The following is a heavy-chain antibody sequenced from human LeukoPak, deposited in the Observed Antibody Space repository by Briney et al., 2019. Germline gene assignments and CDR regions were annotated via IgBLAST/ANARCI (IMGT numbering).Heavy chain of an antibody. CDR1: GFTFSDNY. J-gene: IGHJ4*02. CDR2: ISSSGNTT. CDR3: ARDGGSAWFLDY. D-gene: IGHD6-19*01. Sequence: PGGSLRLSCAASGFTFSDNYMIWIRQAPGKGLEWVSYISSSGNTTYNADSVKGRFSITRDNAKNSLYLQMNSLRAEDTAVYYCARDGGSAWFLDYWGQGTLVTVSS. V-gene: IGHV3-11*04.